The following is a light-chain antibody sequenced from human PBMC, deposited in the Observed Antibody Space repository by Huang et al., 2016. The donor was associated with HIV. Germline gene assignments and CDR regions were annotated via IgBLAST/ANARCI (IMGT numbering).Light chain of an antibody. J-gene: IGKJ1*01. V-gene: IGKV2-28*01. Sequence: DIVMTQSPLSLPVTPGEPASISCRSSQSLLHSNGYNYLDWYLQKTGHAPQFLIYVGSYRASWFPDRLSGSGSGTDFQLKISRVEAEYVVVYYCVQALQTPWTFGQGTKVEIK. CDR1: QSLLHSNGYNY. CDR2: VGS. CDR3: VQALQTPWT.